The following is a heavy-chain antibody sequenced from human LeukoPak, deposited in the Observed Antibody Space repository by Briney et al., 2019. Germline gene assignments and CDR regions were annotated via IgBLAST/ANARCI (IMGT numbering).Heavy chain of an antibody. D-gene: IGHD2-2*01. CDR2: INNGGGT. J-gene: IGHJ4*02. CDR1: GDSFTRYY. Sequence: SETLSLTCSVSGDSFTRYYWSWIRQPPGKALEWIGYINNGGGTSYNPSLNSRVTISLDTSKNQFSLKLNSVTTTDTAVYYCASQMSGTSVSFWGQGTLVTVSS. V-gene: IGHV4-59*08. CDR3: ASQMSGTSVSF.